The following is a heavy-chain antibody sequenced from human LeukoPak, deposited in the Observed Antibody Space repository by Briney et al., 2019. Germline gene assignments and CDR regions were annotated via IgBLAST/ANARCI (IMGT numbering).Heavy chain of an antibody. D-gene: IGHD1/OR15-1a*01. J-gene: IGHJ4*02. Sequence: PGGSLRLSCTVSGFTFGGHWMNWVRRAPGKGLEWVANIKYDGSERNYADSVEGRFTISRDNSKNSVFLQMNSLRVEDTAVYYCATRNNLEYWGRGTLVTVSS. CDR2: IKYDGSER. CDR1: GFTFGGHW. CDR3: ATRNNLEY. V-gene: IGHV3-7*01.